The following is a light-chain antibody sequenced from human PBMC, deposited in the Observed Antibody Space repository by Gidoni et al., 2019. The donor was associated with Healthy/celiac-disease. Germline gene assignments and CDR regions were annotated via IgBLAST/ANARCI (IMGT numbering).Light chain of an antibody. V-gene: IGKV1-33*01. CDR1: QDISNY. Sequence: DIQMTQSPSSLSASVGDRVTIPCQASQDISNYLNWYQQKPGKAPQLLIYDASNLETGFPSRFSGSGSGTDFTFTISSLQPEDIATYYCQQYDNLPFTFGPGTKVDIK. CDR3: QQYDNLPFT. CDR2: DAS. J-gene: IGKJ3*01.